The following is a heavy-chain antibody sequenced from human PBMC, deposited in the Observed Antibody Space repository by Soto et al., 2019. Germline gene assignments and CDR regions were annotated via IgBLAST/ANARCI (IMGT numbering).Heavy chain of an antibody. Sequence: GGSLRLSCAASGFTFSSYSMNWVRQAPGKGLEWVSSISSSSSYIYYADSVKGRFTISRDNAKNSLYLQMNSLRAEDTAVYYCARGRLGYSYGYYYYYGMEVWGQGTTVTVSS. V-gene: IGHV3-21*01. J-gene: IGHJ6*02. CDR2: ISSSSSYI. CDR1: GFTFSSYS. D-gene: IGHD5-18*01. CDR3: ARGRLGYSYGYYYYYGMEV.